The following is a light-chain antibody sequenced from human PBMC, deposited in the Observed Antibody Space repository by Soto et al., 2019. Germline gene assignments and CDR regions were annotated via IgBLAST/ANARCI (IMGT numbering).Light chain of an antibody. CDR2: DSS. J-gene: IGKJ3*01. CDR1: QSVGRS. CDR3: QQYDEWPLT. Sequence: VMTQSPATLSVSPGEGATLSCRASQSVGRSLAWYQQKPGQAPRLLIFDSSTRATGIPAKFRGSGSGTEFTLTISSLQSEDFASFYCQQYDEWPLTFGPGTKVDI. V-gene: IGKV3-15*01.